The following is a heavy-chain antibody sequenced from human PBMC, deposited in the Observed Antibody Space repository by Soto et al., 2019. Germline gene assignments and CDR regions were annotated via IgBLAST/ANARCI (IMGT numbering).Heavy chain of an antibody. V-gene: IGHV3-74*01. CDR1: GITFSGYW. J-gene: IGHJ4*02. CDR3: ASGVER. CDR2: VDSDGSGT. Sequence: EVQLVESGGGSVQPGGSLRLSCVASGITFSGYWMHWVRQVPGKGLVWVARVDSDGSGTSYAYSVKGRFTISRDNAKNTLYPQMTSLRAEDTAVYYCASGVERWGQGIPVTVSS. D-gene: IGHD1-1*01.